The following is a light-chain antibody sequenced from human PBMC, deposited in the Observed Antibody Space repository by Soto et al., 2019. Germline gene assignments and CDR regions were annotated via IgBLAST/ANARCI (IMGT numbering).Light chain of an antibody. J-gene: IGKJ4*01. Sequence: DIQMPQSPSTLSASVGDRVTITCRASQSISSWLAWYQQKPGKAPKLLIFDASSLESGTPSRFSGRRSGTQFTLTIHGLQPDDFATYYCQQYDNYKPLTFGGGTKVDIK. CDR2: DAS. V-gene: IGKV1-5*01. CDR1: QSISSW. CDR3: QQYDNYKPLT.